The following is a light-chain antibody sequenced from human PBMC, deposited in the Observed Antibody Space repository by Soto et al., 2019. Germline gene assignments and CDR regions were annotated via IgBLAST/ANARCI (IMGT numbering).Light chain of an antibody. J-gene: IGKJ5*01. CDR1: QSVSSSY. V-gene: IGKV3-20*01. Sequence: EIVLTQSPGTLSLSPGERATLSCRASQSVSSSYLAWYQQKPGQAPRLLIYGASSRATCIPDRFSGSGSGTDFSLIISRLEPEDFAVYYCQQYCSSPMITFGQGTRLEIK. CDR2: GAS. CDR3: QQYCSSPMIT.